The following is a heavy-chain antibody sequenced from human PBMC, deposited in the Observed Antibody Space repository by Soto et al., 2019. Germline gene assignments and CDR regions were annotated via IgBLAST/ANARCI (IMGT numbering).Heavy chain of an antibody. CDR3: ARPGGVVRGVILTVNDDYYYGMDV. CDR1: GGTFSSYA. J-gene: IGHJ6*02. CDR2: IIPIFGTA. V-gene: IGHV1-69*01. Sequence: QVQLVQSWAEVKKPGSSVKVSCKASGGTFSSYAISWVRQAPGQGLEWMGGIIPIFGTANYAQKFQGRVTITADESTSTAYMELSSVSSEDTAVYYCARPGGVVRGVILTVNDDYYYGMDVWGRRTTVTVSS. D-gene: IGHD3-10*01.